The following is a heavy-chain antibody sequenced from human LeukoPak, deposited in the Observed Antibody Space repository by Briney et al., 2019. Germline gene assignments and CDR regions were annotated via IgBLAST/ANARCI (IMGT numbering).Heavy chain of an antibody. J-gene: IGHJ4*02. CDR2: IYYSGST. Sequence: SETLSLTCTVSGDSIRRDDYYWGWIRQPPGKGLEWIGYIYYSGSTNYNPSLKSRVTISVDTSKNQFSLKLSSVTAADTAVYYCARDGYSSRWGQGTLVTVSS. CDR3: ARDGYSSR. V-gene: IGHV4-61*08. D-gene: IGHD6-13*01. CDR1: GDSIRRDDYY.